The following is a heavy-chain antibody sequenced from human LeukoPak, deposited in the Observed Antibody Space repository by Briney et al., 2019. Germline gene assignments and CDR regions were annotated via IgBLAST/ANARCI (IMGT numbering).Heavy chain of an antibody. CDR1: GFTFSSYS. Sequence: PGGSLRLSCAASGFTFSSYSMNWVRQAPGKGLEWVSSISSSSSYIYYADSVKGRFTISRDNAKNSLYLQMNSLRAEDTAVYYCVRISTAVAGADYWGQGTLVTVSS. V-gene: IGHV3-21*01. D-gene: IGHD6-19*01. CDR3: VRISTAVAGADY. J-gene: IGHJ4*02. CDR2: ISSSSSYI.